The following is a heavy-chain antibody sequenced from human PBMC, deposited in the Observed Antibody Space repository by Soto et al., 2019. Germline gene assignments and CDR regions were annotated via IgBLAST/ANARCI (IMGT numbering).Heavy chain of an antibody. D-gene: IGHD1-26*01. J-gene: IGHJ5*02. CDR1: GFTFSSYS. V-gene: IGHV3-48*01. CDR3: AREDGLLNWFDR. Sequence: EVQLVESGGGLVQPGGSLRLSCAASGFTFSSYSMNWVRQAPGKGMEWVSYISSSSSTIYYADSVKGRFTISRDNAKNSLYLQMNSLRAEETAVYYCAREDGLLNWFDRWGQGTRVTVSS. CDR2: ISSSSSTI.